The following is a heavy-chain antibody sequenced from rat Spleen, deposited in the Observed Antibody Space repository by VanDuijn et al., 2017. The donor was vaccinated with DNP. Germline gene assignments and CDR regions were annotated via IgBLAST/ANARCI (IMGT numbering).Heavy chain of an antibody. CDR1: GYSITSNY. D-gene: IGHD1-2*01. J-gene: IGHJ2*01. CDR2: ISYSGST. CDR3: ARSVYYYSSYIPFDH. V-gene: IGHV3-1*01. Sequence: EVQLQESGPGLVKPSQSLSLTCSVTGYSITSNYWGWIRKLPGNKMEWMGYISYSGSTSYNPSLKSRISITRDTSKNQFFLQLNSVITEDTATYYCARSVYYYSSYIPFDHWGQGVMVTVSS.